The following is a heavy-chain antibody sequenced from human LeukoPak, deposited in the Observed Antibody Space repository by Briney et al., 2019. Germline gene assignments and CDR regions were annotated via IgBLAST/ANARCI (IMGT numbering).Heavy chain of an antibody. CDR3: ARDRSEARSWYFDY. Sequence: KPSETLSLTCTVSGGSISNYYWSWIRQPPGKGLEWIGYIYYSGSTNYNPSLKSRVTISVDTSKNQFSLKLSSVTAADTAVYYCARDRSEARSWYFDYWGQGTLVTVSS. CDR2: IYYSGST. V-gene: IGHV4-59*01. J-gene: IGHJ4*02. CDR1: GGSISNYY. D-gene: IGHD6-13*01.